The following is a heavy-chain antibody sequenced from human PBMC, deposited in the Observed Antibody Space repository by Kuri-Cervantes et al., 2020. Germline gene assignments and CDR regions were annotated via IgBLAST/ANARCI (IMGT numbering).Heavy chain of an antibody. D-gene: IGHD2-21*02. J-gene: IGHJ4*02. CDR3: VRGTRDWAGVDF. Sequence: GESLKISCAASGFTFRSYGMHWVRQAPGKGLEWVAFIHYDGINKYYVDSVKGRFTISRDNSKNTLYLQMNSLRAEDTAVYYCVRGTRDWAGVDFWGQGILVTVSS. CDR2: IHYDGINK. CDR1: GFTFRSYG. V-gene: IGHV3-30*02.